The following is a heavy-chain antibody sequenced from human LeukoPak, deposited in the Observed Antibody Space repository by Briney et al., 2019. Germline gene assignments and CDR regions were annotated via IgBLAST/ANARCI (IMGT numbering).Heavy chain of an antibody. CDR2: IYYSGST. V-gene: IGHV4-59*01. D-gene: IGHD6-13*01. CDR3: ARGSSSCVPHYYYYYGMDV. J-gene: IGHJ6*02. CDR1: GGSISSYY. Sequence: SETLSLTCTVSGGSISSYYWSWIRQPPGKGLEWIGYIYYSGSTNYNPSLKSRVTISVDTSKNQFSLKLSSVTAADTAVYYCARGSSSCVPHYYYYYGMDVWGQGTTVTVSS.